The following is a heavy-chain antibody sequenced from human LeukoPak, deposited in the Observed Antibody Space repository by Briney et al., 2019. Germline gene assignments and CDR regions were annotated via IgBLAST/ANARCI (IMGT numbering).Heavy chain of an antibody. J-gene: IGHJ3*02. CDR1: GFTFSSYS. D-gene: IGHD3-22*01. V-gene: IGHV3-48*01. CDR2: ISSSSSTI. CDR3: ARETHYYDSTVAFDI. Sequence: QTGGSLRLSCAASGFTFSSYSMNWVRQAPGKGLEWVSYISSSSSTIYYADSVKGRFIISRDNAKNSLYLQMNSLRAEDTAVYYCARETHYYDSTVAFDIWGQGTMVTVSS.